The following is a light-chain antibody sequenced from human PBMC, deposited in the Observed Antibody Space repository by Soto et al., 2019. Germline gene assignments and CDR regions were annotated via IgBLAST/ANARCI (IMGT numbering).Light chain of an antibody. CDR1: ESISLW. CDR3: QHYNSFPYT. J-gene: IGKJ2*01. V-gene: IGKV1-5*03. Sequence: DIQMTQSPSTLSASVGDRVTITCRASESISLWLAWFQQKPGKAPKLLIYKASTLASEVPSRFSGSGSGTEFTLTIRSLQPDDVAVYYCQHYNSFPYTFGQGTKVDI. CDR2: KAS.